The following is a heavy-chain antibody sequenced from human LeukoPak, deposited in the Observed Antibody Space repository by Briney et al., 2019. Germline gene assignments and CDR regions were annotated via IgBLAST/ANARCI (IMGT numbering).Heavy chain of an antibody. V-gene: IGHV3-64D*06. CDR1: GFVFSIYT. D-gene: IGHD2/OR15-2a*01. Sequence: GGSLRLSCSASGFVFSIYTMYWVRQAPGKGPEYVSTIIGSGNGGSIYYADSVKGRFTISRDDSKSIVYLQMNGLRSEDTAVYYCVKDFGRVRGTPDSWGQGTLVTVSS. J-gene: IGHJ4*02. CDR2: IIGSGNGGSI. CDR3: VKDFGRVRGTPDS.